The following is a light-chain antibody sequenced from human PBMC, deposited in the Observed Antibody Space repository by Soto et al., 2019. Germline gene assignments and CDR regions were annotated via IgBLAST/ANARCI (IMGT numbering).Light chain of an antibody. CDR2: GTF. CDR1: QSISSSY. Sequence: EIVLTQSPGTLSLSPGERATLSCRASQSISSSYLAWYQQKPGQAPRLLIYGTFNRATGIPVRFSGSGSGTDFTLTISRLEPEDFAVYFCQQYGSSPYTFGQGTKLEI. V-gene: IGKV3-20*01. J-gene: IGKJ2*01. CDR3: QQYGSSPYT.